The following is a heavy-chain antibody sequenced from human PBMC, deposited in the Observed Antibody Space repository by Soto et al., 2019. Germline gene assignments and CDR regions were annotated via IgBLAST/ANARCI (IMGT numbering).Heavy chain of an antibody. Sequence: EVQLLESGGGLVQPGGSLRLSCAASGFTFSSYAMSWVRQAPGKGLEWVSAISGSGDSTYYANSVKGRFTISRDNSKNTLYLQMNSLRAEDTAVYYCARRGSGSYYAYWGQGTLVTVSS. CDR2: ISGSGDST. CDR1: GFTFSSYA. J-gene: IGHJ4*02. D-gene: IGHD1-26*01. CDR3: ARRGSGSYYAY. V-gene: IGHV3-23*01.